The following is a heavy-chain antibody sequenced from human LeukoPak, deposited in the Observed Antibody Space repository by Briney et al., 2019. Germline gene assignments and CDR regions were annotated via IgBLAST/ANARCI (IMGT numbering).Heavy chain of an antibody. CDR2: IYGSRST. J-gene: IGHJ5*02. Sequence: AETLSLTCTVSGDSISSLFSSWIRQPAGKGLEWLGRIYGSRSTTYNPSLKSRVTMSVDTSKNQFSLKLTSVTAADTAVYYCARDSGTTGEVKFDPWGHGILVTVSS. CDR3: ARDSGTTGEVKFDP. CDR1: GDSISSLF. V-gene: IGHV4-4*07. D-gene: IGHD3-10*01.